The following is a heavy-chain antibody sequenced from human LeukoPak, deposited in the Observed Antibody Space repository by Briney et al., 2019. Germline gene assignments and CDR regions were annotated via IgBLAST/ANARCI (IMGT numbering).Heavy chain of an antibody. D-gene: IGHD1/OR15-1a*01. V-gene: IGHV1-3*04. CDR2: INTGNGNT. CDR1: GYTFSNYG. Sequence: ASVKVACKTSGYTFSNYGMHWVRQAPRQSLEWMGWINTGNGNTKSSQKFQDRVTLTRDTSASTAYMELNSLSSEDTAVYYCARDPRNKGLDPWGQGTLVTVSS. CDR3: ARDPRNKGLDP. J-gene: IGHJ5*02.